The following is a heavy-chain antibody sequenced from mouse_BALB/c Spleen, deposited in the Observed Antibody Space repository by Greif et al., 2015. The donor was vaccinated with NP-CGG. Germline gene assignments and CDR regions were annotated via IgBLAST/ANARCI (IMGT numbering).Heavy chain of an antibody. D-gene: IGHD2-4*01. V-gene: IGHV1-7*01. CDR1: GYTFTSYW. CDR2: INPSTGYT. J-gene: IGHJ1*01. Sequence: QVQLQQSGAELAKPGASVKMSCKASGYTFTSYWMHWVKQRPGQGLEWIGYINPSTGYTEYNQKFKDKATLTADKSSSTAYMQLSSLTPEDSAVYYCARDYDYWYFDVWGAGTTLTVSS. CDR3: ARDYDYWYFDV.